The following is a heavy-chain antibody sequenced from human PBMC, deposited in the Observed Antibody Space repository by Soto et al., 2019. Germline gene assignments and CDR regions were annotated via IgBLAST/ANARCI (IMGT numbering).Heavy chain of an antibody. Sequence: GGFLRLSCAASGFTFSSYAMSWVRQAPGKGLEWVSAISGSGGSTYYADSVKGRFTISRDNSKNTLYLQMNSLRAEDTAVYYCAKSYSSGWYGYFDYWGQGTLVTVSS. J-gene: IGHJ4*02. CDR2: ISGSGGST. CDR1: GFTFSSYA. V-gene: IGHV3-23*01. D-gene: IGHD6-19*01. CDR3: AKSYSSGWYGYFDY.